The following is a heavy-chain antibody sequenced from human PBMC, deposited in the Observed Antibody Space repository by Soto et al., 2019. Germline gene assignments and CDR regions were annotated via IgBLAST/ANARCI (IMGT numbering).Heavy chain of an antibody. V-gene: IGHV4-34*01. D-gene: IGHD2-15*01. Sequence: SETLSLTCAVYGGSFSGYYWSWIRQPPGKGLEWIGEINHSGSTNYNPSLKSRVTISVDTSRNQFSLKLNSVTAADTAVYYCVRSCRSWRYWFDPWGQGIPVTVSS. CDR1: GGSFSGYY. J-gene: IGHJ5*02. CDR2: INHSGST. CDR3: VRSCRSWRYWFDP.